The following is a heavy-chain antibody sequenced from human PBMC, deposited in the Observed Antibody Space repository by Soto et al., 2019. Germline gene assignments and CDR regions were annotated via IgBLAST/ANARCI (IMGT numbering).Heavy chain of an antibody. CDR3: ARTTAVPNTLRSRYFFDY. D-gene: IGHD4-17*01. CDR2: VYCSGTT. Sequence: LSLTCSVSGGSVSDKTYYWSWIRQPPGKRLEWIGYVYCSGTTNYNPSLKSRVTISVDLSRNRFSLRLSSVTTADTALYYCARTTAVPNTLRSRYFFDYWGQGTLVTVSS. CDR1: GGSVSDKTYY. J-gene: IGHJ4*02. V-gene: IGHV4-61*01.